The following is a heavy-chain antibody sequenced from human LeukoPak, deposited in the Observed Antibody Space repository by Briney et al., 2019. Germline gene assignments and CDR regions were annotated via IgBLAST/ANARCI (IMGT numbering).Heavy chain of an antibody. CDR1: GFTFSSYA. J-gene: IGHJ4*02. D-gene: IGHD3-22*01. V-gene: IGHV3-7*01. CDR3: ARDRAYYYDSSGYYYEAYDY. CDR2: IKQDGSEK. Sequence: PGGSLRLSCAASGFTFSSYAMSWVRQAPGKGLEWVANIKQDGSEKYYVDSVKGRFTISRDNAKNSLYLQMNSLRAEDTAVYYCARDRAYYYDSSGYYYEAYDYWGQGTLVTVSS.